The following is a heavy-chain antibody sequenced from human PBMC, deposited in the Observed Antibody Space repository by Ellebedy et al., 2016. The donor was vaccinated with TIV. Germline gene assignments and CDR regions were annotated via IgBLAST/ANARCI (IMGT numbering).Heavy chain of an antibody. CDR3: ARGATLQKRMPWSNFDY. J-gene: IGHJ4*02. CDR1: GYTFTSYY. V-gene: IGHV1-46*01. D-gene: IGHD4-11*01. Sequence: ASVKVSXKASGYTFTSYYMHWVRQAPGQGLEWMGIINPSGGSTSYAQKFQGRVTMTRDTSTSTVYMELSSLRSEDTAVYYCARGATLQKRMPWSNFDYWGQGTLVTVSS. CDR2: INPSGGST.